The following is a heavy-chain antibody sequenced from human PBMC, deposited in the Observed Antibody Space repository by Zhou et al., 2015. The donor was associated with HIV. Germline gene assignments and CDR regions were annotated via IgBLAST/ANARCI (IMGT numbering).Heavy chain of an antibody. D-gene: IGHD2-2*01. J-gene: IGHJ4*02. CDR1: GYTFTSYD. V-gene: IGHV1-8*01. CDR3: ASNVPAATLVGFDY. Sequence: QVQLVQSGAEVKKPGASVKVSCKASGYTFTSYDINWVRQATGQGLEWMGWMNPNSGNTGYAQKFQGRVTITADESTSTAYMELSSLRSEDTAVYYCASNVPAATLVGFDYWGQGTLVTVSS. CDR2: MNPNSGNT.